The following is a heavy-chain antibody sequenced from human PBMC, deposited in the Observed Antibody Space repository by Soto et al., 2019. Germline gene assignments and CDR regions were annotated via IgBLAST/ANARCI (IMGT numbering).Heavy chain of an antibody. CDR1: GFTFSSYA. CDR3: AKVGSGTEPTSYYFDY. D-gene: IGHD1-26*01. J-gene: IGHJ4*02. V-gene: IGHV3-23*01. Sequence: GGSLRLSCAASGFTFSSYAMSWVRQAPGKGLEWVSAISGSGGSTYYADSVKGRFTISRDNSKNTLYLQMNSLRAEDTAVYYCAKVGSGTEPTSYYFDYWGQGTLVTVSS. CDR2: ISGSGGST.